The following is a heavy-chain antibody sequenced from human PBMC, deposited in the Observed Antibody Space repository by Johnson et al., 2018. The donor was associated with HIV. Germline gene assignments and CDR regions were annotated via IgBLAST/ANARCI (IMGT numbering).Heavy chain of an antibody. D-gene: IGHD6-6*01. CDR3: AKVHIAARWSDAFDI. Sequence: QVQLVESGGGVVQPGRSLRLSCVASGFRFSRYAVHWVRQAPGTGLEWVAVISYDGTNEFYADSVKGRFTVSRDSSKNTLFLQMNSLRAEDTAVYFCAKVHIAARWSDAFDIWGQGTMVTVSS. CDR1: GFRFSRYA. V-gene: IGHV3-30*04. J-gene: IGHJ3*02. CDR2: ISYDGTNE.